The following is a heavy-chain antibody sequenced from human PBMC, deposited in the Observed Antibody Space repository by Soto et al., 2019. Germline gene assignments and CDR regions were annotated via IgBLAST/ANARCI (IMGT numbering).Heavy chain of an antibody. CDR1: GFTFSSYA. V-gene: IGHV1-69*06. J-gene: IGHJ4*02. Sequence: VQLLESGGGLVQPGGSLRLSCAASGFTFSSYAISWVRQAPGQGLEWMGGIIPIFGTANYAQKFQGRVTITADKSTSTAYMELSSLRSEDTAVYYCARGGPFVGSGWYYFDYWGQGTLVTVSS. CDR2: IIPIFGTA. D-gene: IGHD6-19*01. CDR3: ARGGPFVGSGWYYFDY.